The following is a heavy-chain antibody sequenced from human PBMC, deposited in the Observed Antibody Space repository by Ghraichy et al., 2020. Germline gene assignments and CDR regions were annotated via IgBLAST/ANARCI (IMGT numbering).Heavy chain of an antibody. CDR1: GFTFSSYA. V-gene: IGHV3-23*01. Sequence: GGSLRLSCAASGFTFSSYAMSWVREAPGKGLEWVSAISGSGGSTYYADSVKGRFTISRDNSKNTLYLQMNSLRAEDTAVYYCAKDGHRSRWELRGDDAFDIWGQGTMVTVSS. D-gene: IGHD1-26*01. CDR2: ISGSGGST. CDR3: AKDGHRSRWELRGDDAFDI. J-gene: IGHJ3*02.